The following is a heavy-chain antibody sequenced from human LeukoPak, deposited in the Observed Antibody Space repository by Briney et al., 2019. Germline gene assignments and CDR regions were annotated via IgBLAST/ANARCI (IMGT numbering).Heavy chain of an antibody. CDR2: IKQDGSEK. V-gene: IGHV3-7*01. J-gene: IGHJ4*02. CDR3: ARVGDYGSGSYFYDY. CDR1: GFTFSSYW. Sequence: GGSLRLSCAASGFTFSSYWMSWVRQAPGKGLEWVANIKQDGSEKYYVDSVKGRFTISRDNAKNSLYLQMNSLRAEDTAVYYCARVGDYGSGSYFYDYWDQGTLVTVSS. D-gene: IGHD3-10*01.